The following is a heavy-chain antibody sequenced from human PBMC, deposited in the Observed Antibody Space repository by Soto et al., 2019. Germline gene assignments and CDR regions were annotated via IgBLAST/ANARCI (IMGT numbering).Heavy chain of an antibody. V-gene: IGHV1-8*01. CDR2: MEPSTGRT. D-gene: IGHD1-26*01. CDR3: ARGVSAGVDY. J-gene: IGHJ4*02. Sequence: ASVKVSCKASGYSFTSLDIDWVRQTAGQGLEWMGWMEPSTGRTGYAQKFQGRVTMTRDTSINTAYMELTTLTSDDTAFYYCARGVSAGVDYWGQGTLVTVSS. CDR1: GYSFTSLD.